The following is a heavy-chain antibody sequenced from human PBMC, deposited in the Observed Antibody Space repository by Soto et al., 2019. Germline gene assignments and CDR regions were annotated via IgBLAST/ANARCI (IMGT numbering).Heavy chain of an antibody. V-gene: IGHV4-61*01. CDR1: GGSVSSSGSYY. CDR2: IYYSGST. CDR3: ARGRIAAADY. D-gene: IGHD6-6*01. J-gene: IGHJ4*02. Sequence: QVQLQESGPGLVKPSETLSLTCTVSGGSVSSSGSYYWNWIRQPPGKGLEWIGYIYYSGSTNYNSPLKSRITMSVDTSKNQFSLKLSSVTAADTAVYYCARGRIAAADYWGQGTLVTVSS.